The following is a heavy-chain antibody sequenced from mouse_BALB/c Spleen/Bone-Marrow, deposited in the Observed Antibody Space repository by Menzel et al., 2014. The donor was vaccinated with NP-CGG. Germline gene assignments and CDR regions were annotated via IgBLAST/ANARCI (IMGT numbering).Heavy chain of an antibody. V-gene: IGHV5-4*02. CDR2: ISDGGSYT. CDR3: ARIYYDYDGGVYYYAMDY. Sequence: VKLVESGGGLVKPGGSLKLSCAASGFTFSDYYMYWVRQTPEKRLEWVATISDGGSYTYYPDSVKGRFTISRDNAKNNLDLQMSSLKSEDTAMYYCARIYYDYDGGVYYYAMDYWGQGTSVTVSS. J-gene: IGHJ4*01. D-gene: IGHD2-4*01. CDR1: GFTFSDYY.